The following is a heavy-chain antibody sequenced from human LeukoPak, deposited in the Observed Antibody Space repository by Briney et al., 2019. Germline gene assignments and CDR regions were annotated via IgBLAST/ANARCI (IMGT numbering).Heavy chain of an antibody. CDR2: LYSAGAT. Sequence: GGSLRLSCAASGFTVSSNYMSWVRQAPGKGLEWVSILYSAGATYYADSVRGRFTISRDSSKNTVRLQMNSLRAEDTAVYYCASGGTGARKFYSDPFHYWGQGTLVTVSS. J-gene: IGHJ4*02. CDR1: GFTVSSNY. CDR3: ASGGTGARKFYSDPFHY. D-gene: IGHD2-15*01. V-gene: IGHV3-53*01.